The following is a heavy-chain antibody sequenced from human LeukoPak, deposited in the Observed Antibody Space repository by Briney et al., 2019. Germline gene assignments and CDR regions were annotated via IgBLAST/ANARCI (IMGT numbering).Heavy chain of an antibody. D-gene: IGHD3-9*01. J-gene: IGHJ4*02. CDR1: GGSISSYY. Sequence: PSETLSLTCTVSGGSISSYYWSWIRQPPGKGLEWIGYIYYSGSTNYNPSLKSRVTISVDTSENQFSLKLSSVTAADTAVYYCARLGLGYYDISMRRYWGQGTLVTVSS. CDR2: IYYSGST. CDR3: ARLGLGYYDISMRRY. V-gene: IGHV4-59*01.